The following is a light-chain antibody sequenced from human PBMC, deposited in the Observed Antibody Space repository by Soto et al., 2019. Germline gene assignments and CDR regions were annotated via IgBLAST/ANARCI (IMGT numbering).Light chain of an antibody. J-gene: IGKJ1*01. CDR1: QSVSSN. Sequence: EIVMTQSPATLSVSPGERATLSCRASQSVSSNLAWYQQKRGQAPRLLIYDASTRATGIPARFSGSGSGTEFTLTISSLQSEDFAVYYCQQYNNWPRTFGQATKVEIK. CDR3: QQYNNWPRT. V-gene: IGKV3-15*01. CDR2: DAS.